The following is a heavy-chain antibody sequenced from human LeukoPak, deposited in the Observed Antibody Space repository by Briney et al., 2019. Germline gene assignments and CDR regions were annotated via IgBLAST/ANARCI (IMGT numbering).Heavy chain of an antibody. V-gene: IGHV4-34*01. D-gene: IGHD5-18*01. J-gene: IGHJ5*01. Sequence: PSETLSLTCTVSGGSISSYYWSWIRQPPGKGLEWIGEINHSGSTNYNPSLKSRVTISVDTSKNQFSLKLSSVTAADTAVYYCARGYSYADSWGQGTLVTVSS. CDR2: INHSGST. CDR1: GGSISSYY. CDR3: ARGYSYADS.